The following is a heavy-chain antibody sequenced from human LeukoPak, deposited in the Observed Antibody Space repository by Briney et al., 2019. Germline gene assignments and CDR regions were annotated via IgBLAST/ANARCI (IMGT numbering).Heavy chain of an antibody. D-gene: IGHD6-13*01. CDR3: ARASPYSSSWSYYYYMDV. J-gene: IGHJ6*03. V-gene: IGHV1-2*02. CDR1: GYTFTGYY. CDR2: INPNSGGT. Sequence: ASVKVSCKASGYTFTGYYMHWVRQAPGQGLEWMGWINPNSGGTNYAQKFQGRVTMTRDTSISTAYMGLSRLRSDDTAVYYCARASPYSSSWSYYYYMDVWGKGTTVTVSS.